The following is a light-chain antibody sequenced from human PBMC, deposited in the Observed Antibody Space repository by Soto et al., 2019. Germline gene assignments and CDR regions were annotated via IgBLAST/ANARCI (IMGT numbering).Light chain of an antibody. CDR3: GTWDSSLSSHWV. V-gene: IGLV2-8*01. Sequence: QSALTQPPSASGSPGQSVAISCTGTSSDVGGYNYVSWYQQHPGKAPKLMIYEVNKRPSGIPDRFSGSKSGTSATLGITGLQTGDEADYYCGTWDSSLSSHWVFGGGTKLTVL. CDR1: SSDVGGYNY. CDR2: EVN. J-gene: IGLJ3*02.